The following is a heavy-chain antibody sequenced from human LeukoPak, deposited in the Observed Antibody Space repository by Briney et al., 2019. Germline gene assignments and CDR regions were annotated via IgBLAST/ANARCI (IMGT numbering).Heavy chain of an antibody. CDR3: ASHRSSWLIDY. D-gene: IGHD6-6*01. CDR1: GFTFYSYA. J-gene: IGHJ4*02. V-gene: IGHV3-23*01. Sequence: PGGSLRLSCAASGFTFYSYAMSWVRQAPWERVQWVEGIGDSGGNTYYADSVRGRFTISRDNSKNTLYLQMNSLRAEDTAVYYCASHRSSWLIDYWGQGTLVTVSS. CDR2: IGDSGGNT.